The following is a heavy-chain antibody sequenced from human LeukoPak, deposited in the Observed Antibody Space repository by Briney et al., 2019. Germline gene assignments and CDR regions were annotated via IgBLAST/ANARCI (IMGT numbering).Heavy chain of an antibody. CDR2: ISGTSSYI. CDR3: ARDSGPGETFSYYYGMDV. CDR1: GFTFSSYT. D-gene: IGHD3-10*01. V-gene: IGHV3-21*06. Sequence: LGGSPRLSCAASGFTFSSYTMNWVRQAPGKGLEWVSSISGTSSYIFYADSVRGRFTISRDNAKNSLYLQMNSLRAEDTAVYYCARDSGPGETFSYYYGMDVWGQGTTVTVSS. J-gene: IGHJ6*02.